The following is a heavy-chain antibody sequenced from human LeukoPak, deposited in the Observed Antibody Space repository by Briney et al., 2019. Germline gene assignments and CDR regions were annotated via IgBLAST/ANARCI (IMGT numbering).Heavy chain of an antibody. J-gene: IGHJ3*02. V-gene: IGHV3-74*01. Sequence: GGSLRLSCAASGFTFSSYWMHWVRQAPGKALVWVSRINSDGSSTSYADSVKGRFTISRDNAKNTLYLQMNSLRAEDTAVYYCARYNAFDIWGQGTMVTVSS. CDR2: INSDGSST. CDR3: ARYNAFDI. CDR1: GFTFSSYW.